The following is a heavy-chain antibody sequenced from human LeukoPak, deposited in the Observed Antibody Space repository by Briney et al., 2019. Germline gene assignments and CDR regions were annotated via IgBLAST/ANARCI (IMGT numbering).Heavy chain of an antibody. CDR3: TRSPVGGNWFDP. CDR1: GFTFSSHW. Sequence: GGSLRLSCAASGFTFSSHWMHRVRQAPGKGLVWVSRINSDGSTTSYADSVKGRFTISRDNAKNTLYLQMNSLRAEDTSVYYCTRSPVGGNWFDPWGQGTLVTVSS. J-gene: IGHJ5*02. V-gene: IGHV3-74*01. CDR2: INSDGSTT.